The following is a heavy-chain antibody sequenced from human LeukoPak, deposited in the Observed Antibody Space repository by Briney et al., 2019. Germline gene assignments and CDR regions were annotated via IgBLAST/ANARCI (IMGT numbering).Heavy chain of an antibody. CDR2: ISSSSSYI. CDR3: ARAKSRLGELSSPYYFDY. V-gene: IGHV3-21*01. CDR1: GFTFSSYS. Sequence: PGGSLRLSCAASGFTFSSYSMNWVRQAPGKGLEWVSSISSSSSYIYYADSVKGRFTISRDNAKNSLYLQMNSLRAEDTAVYYCARAKSRLGELSSPYYFDYWGQGTLVTVSS. D-gene: IGHD3-16*02. J-gene: IGHJ4*02.